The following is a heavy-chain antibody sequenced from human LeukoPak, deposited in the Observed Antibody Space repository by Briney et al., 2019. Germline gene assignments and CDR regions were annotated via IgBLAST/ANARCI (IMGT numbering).Heavy chain of an antibody. CDR2: ISWNSGSI. J-gene: IGHJ4*02. CDR3: ARDGRNGYEDDY. D-gene: IGHD5-12*01. V-gene: IGHV3-9*01. Sequence: GGSLRLSCAASGFTFDDYAMHWVRQAPGKGLEWVSGISWNSGSIGYADSVKGRFTISRDNAKNSLFLQMNSLRAEDTAVYYCARDGRNGYEDDYWGQGTLVTVSS. CDR1: GFTFDDYA.